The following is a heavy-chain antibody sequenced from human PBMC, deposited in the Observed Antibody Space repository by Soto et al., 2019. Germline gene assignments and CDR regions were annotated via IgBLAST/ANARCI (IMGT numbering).Heavy chain of an antibody. J-gene: IGHJ4*02. CDR3: ARDSARSFDY. D-gene: IGHD3-10*01. V-gene: IGHV3-74*01. CDR1: GLRFSAYW. Sequence: DVQLVESGGDLVQPGGSLRLSCAGSGLRFSAYWIHWVRQVPGKGLFWVARIDNDGSTTYAEALKGRFTISRDNAKNTVYLQMNSLRAEDTAVYYCARDSARSFDYWGQGTLVSVSS. CDR2: IDNDGST.